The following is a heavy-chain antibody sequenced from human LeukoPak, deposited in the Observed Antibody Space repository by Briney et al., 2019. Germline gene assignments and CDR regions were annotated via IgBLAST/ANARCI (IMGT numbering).Heavy chain of an antibody. Sequence: GASVKVSCKVSGYTLTELSMHWVRQAPGKGLEWMGGFDPEDGETIYAQKFQGRVTMTEDTSTDTAYMELSSLRSEDTAVYYCATHKYYYGSGSLDYWGQGTLVTVSS. CDR3: ATHKYYYGSGSLDY. J-gene: IGHJ4*02. CDR1: GYTLTELS. CDR2: FDPEDGET. D-gene: IGHD3-10*01. V-gene: IGHV1-24*01.